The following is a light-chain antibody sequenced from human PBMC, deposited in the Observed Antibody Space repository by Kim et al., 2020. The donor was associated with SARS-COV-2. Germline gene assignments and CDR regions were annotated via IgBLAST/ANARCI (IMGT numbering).Light chain of an antibody. V-gene: IGKV3-15*01. CDR2: GAT. Sequence: VAAGEKAHVSCSASQSAASNLAWYQQKPGQAPRLHIYGATTRATGIPARFSGSGSGTEFTHSITNVQSEDSAFYYCQQYKNWPRGFGQGTKLEI. CDR3: QQYKNWPRG. J-gene: IGKJ2*03. CDR1: QSAASN.